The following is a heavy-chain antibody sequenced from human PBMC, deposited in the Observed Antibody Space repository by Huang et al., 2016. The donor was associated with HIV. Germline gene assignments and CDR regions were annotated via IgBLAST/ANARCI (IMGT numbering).Heavy chain of an antibody. J-gene: IGHJ4*02. CDR1: GYTFTSYG. V-gene: IGHV1-18*01. CDR2: ISAYNGNT. Sequence: QVQLVQSGAEVKKPGASVKVSCKASGYTFTSYGISWVRQAPGQGLEWMGWISAYNGNTNYAQNLQGRVAMTTDTSTSTAYRELRSLRSDDTAVYYCARVSTPPTVTHDYWGQGTLVTVSS. CDR3: ARVSTPPTVTHDY. D-gene: IGHD4-17*01.